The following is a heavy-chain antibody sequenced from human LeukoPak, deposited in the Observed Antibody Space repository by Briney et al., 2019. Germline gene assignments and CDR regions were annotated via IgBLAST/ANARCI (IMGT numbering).Heavy chain of an antibody. J-gene: IGHJ4*02. CDR3: ASSGGNSVHYFDY. CDR1: GYTFTNYG. CDR2: ISTYSGTP. Sequence: ASVKVSCKASGYTFTNYGISGVRQAPAQGLEWMGWISTYSGTPNYAQKLQGRVTMTTDTSTNTAYMELSRLRSDDTAVYYCASSGGNSVHYFDYWGQGTLVTVSS. D-gene: IGHD4-23*01. V-gene: IGHV1-18*01.